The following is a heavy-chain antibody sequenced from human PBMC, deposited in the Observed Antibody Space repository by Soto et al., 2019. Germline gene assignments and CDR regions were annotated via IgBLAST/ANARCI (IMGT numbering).Heavy chain of an antibody. CDR2: IKQDGSEK. V-gene: IGHV3-7*01. CDR3: ARIGWRGWDFDY. D-gene: IGHD6-19*01. Sequence: PGGSLRLSCAASGFTFSNAWINWVRQAPGKGLEWVANIKQDGSEKYHVDSVEGRFTISRDNAKNSLYLQMSSLRVEDTALYYCARIGWRGWDFDYWGQGTLVTVSS. J-gene: IGHJ4*02. CDR1: GFTFSNAW.